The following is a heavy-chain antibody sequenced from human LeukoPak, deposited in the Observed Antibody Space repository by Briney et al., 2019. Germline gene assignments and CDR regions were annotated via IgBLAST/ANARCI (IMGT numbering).Heavy chain of an antibody. D-gene: IGHD2-2*01. CDR3: ARGTVVVVPAAQLWFDP. V-gene: IGHV1-2*02. CDR1: GYTFTDYY. CDR2: INPNSGGT. J-gene: IGHJ5*02. Sequence: GASVKVSCKASGYTFTDYYVHWVRQAPGQGLEWMGWINPNSGGTNFAQKFHSRFTMTRDTSNNTAYMDLSRLISDDTAVYYCARGTVVVVPAAQLWFDPWGQGTLVTVSS.